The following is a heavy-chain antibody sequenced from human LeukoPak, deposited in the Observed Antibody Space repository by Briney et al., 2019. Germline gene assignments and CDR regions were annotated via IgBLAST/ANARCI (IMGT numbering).Heavy chain of an antibody. CDR1: GYSFTTYS. D-gene: IGHD6-19*01. CDR2: ISGYNGNT. CDR3: ARSPGYSSGWNGGDY. J-gene: IGHJ4*02. V-gene: IGHV1-18*01. Sequence: ASVKVSCKASGYSFTTYSVSWVRQAPGQGLEWMGWISGYNGNTNYAQRFQGRVTMTTDTSTSTAYMELRGLRSDDTALYYCARSPGYSSGWNGGDYWGQGTLITVSS.